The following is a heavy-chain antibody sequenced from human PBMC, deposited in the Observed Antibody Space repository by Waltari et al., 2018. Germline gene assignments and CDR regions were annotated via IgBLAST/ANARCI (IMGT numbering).Heavy chain of an antibody. V-gene: IGHV3-73*02. CDR1: GFTFSGSA. J-gene: IGHJ4*02. CDR3: TRHTTMITK. D-gene: IGHD3-22*01. Sequence: EVQLVESGGGLVQPGGSLKLSCAASGFTFSGSAMHWVRQASGKGLEWVGRSRSKANSYATAYAASVKGRFTISRDDSKNTAYLQMNSLKTEDTAVYYCTRHTTMITKWGQGTLVTVSS. CDR2: SRSKANSYAT.